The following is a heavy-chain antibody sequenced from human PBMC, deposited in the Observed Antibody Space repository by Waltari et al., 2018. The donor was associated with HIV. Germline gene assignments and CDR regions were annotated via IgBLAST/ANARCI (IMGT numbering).Heavy chain of an antibody. V-gene: IGHV3-15*02. D-gene: IGHD1-26*01. CDR1: GITFKNAW. Sequence: VQLVESGGALVTPGGSLKISCAVSGITFKNAWLSWVRQAPGKGLQWLGHIRSKTDGGATDYAAPLSGRFAISTDDFNNTMFREMKTLKVDDTAVYYCTTFEMGTTRNFWGQGTLVTVSS. CDR2: IRSKTDGGAT. J-gene: IGHJ4*02. CDR3: TTFEMGTTRNF.